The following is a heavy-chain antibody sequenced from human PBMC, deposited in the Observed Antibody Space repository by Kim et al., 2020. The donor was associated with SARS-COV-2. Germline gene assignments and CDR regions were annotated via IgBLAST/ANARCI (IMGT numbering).Heavy chain of an antibody. CDR2: ISSSSSTI. CDR1: GFTFSSYS. Sequence: GGSLRLSCAASGFTFSSYSMNWVRQAPGKGLEWVSYISSSSSTIYYADSVKGRFTISRDNAKNSLYLQMNSLRDEDTAVYYCARRRPSGYDNYYYYYGMDVWGQGTTVTVSS. CDR3: ARRRPSGYDNYYYYYGMDV. V-gene: IGHV3-48*02. D-gene: IGHD5-12*01. J-gene: IGHJ6*02.